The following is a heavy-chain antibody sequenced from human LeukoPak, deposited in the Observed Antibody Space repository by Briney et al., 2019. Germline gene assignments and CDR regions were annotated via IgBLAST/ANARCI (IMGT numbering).Heavy chain of an antibody. V-gene: IGHV4-4*02. D-gene: IGHD6-19*01. CDR3: ARAVLAVAGTTKYYFDY. Sequence: PSGTLSLTCAVSGGSISSSNWWSWVRQPPGKGLEWIGEIYHSGSTNYNPSLKSRVTISVDKSKNQFSLKLSSVTAADTAVYYCARAVLAVAGTTKYYFDYWGQGTLVTVSS. J-gene: IGHJ4*02. CDR1: GGSISSSNW. CDR2: IYHSGST.